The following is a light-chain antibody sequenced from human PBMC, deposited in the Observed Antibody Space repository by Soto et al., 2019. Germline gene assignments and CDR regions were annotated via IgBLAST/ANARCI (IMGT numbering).Light chain of an antibody. CDR3: QQYKDYPFT. Sequence: TQSPSTLSASVGDRVSITCRASQNIRGWLAWYQQKPGKAPKLLIYDGSSLQSGVPSRFSGRESGAEFTLTISGLQPDDFATYYCQQYKDYPFTFGPGTKVETK. J-gene: IGKJ3*01. CDR2: DGS. CDR1: QNIRGW. V-gene: IGKV1-5*01.